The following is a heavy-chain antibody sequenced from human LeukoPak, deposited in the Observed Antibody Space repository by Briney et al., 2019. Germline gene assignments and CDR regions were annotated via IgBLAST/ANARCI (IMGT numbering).Heavy chain of an antibody. CDR2: IYTDGST. CDR3: ARDYGDL. CDR1: GFTVSRIY. Sequence: GGSLRLSCAASGFTVSRIYMSWVRQAPGKGLEWVAVIYTDGSTYYAESVKGRFTISRDNSKNTLYLQMNSLRAEDMAVYYCARDYGDLWGQGTLVTVSS. D-gene: IGHD3-10*01. J-gene: IGHJ5*02. V-gene: IGHV3-53*03.